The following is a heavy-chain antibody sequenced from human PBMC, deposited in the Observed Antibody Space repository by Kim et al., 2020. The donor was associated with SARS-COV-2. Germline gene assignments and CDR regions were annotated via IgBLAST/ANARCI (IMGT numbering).Heavy chain of an antibody. Sequence: GGTNYAQKFQGRVTMTRDTSISTAYMELSRLRSDDTAVYYCARLWELLSYWGQGTLVTVSS. CDR2: GGT. D-gene: IGHD1-26*01. CDR3: ARLWELLSY. V-gene: IGHV1-2*02. J-gene: IGHJ4*02.